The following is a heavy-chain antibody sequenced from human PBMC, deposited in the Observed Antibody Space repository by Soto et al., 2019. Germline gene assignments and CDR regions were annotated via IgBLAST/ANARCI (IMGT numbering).Heavy chain of an antibody. CDR1: GYTFTSYG. CDR2: ISAYNGNT. V-gene: IGHV1-18*01. J-gene: IGHJ4*02. Sequence: ASVKVSCKASGYTFTSYGISWVRQAPGQGLEWMGWISAYNGNTNYAQKLQGRVTMTTDTSTSTAYMELRSLRSDDTAVYYCAGVVSIAVVDTYIDYWGQGPLVTVSP. CDR3: AGVVSIAVVDTYIDY. D-gene: IGHD6-19*01.